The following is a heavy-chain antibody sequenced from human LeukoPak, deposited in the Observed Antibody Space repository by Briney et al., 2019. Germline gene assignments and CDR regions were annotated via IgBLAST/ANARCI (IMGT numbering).Heavy chain of an antibody. CDR3: ARGAMSTFARFDS. CDR2: IFADDLT. CDR1: GFSVSDHY. D-gene: IGHD2/OR15-2a*01. V-gene: IGHV3-53*01. Sequence: GGSLRLSCVVSGFSVSDHYMSWVRQAPGKGLQWLSVIFADDLTYYEDSVKGRFTISRDRSQNTLYLQMNSLRAGDTAVYYCARGAMSTFARFDSWGQGTLVSVSS. J-gene: IGHJ4*02.